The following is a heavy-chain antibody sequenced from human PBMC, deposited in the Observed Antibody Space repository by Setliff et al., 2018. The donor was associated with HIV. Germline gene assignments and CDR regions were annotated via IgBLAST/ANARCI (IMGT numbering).Heavy chain of an antibody. V-gene: IGHV3-21*04. CDR3: ARGRVESFWSDLIPSDY. CDR2: ISGSGTTI. Sequence: GGSLRLSCEGSGFNFSTSSMNWVRQAPGKGLEWVSSISGSGTTIYYADSVKGRFTISRDNAKNSLYLQMNSLRADDTAVYYCARGRVESFWSDLIPSDYWGQGTLVTVSS. CDR1: GFNFSTSS. J-gene: IGHJ4*02. D-gene: IGHD3-3*01.